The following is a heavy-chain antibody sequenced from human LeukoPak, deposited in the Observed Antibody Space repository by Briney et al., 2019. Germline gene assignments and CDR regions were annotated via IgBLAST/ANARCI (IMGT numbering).Heavy chain of an antibody. CDR2: INTNTGNP. J-gene: IGHJ6*02. Sequence: ASVKVSCTASGYTFTSYAMNWVRQAPGQGLEWMGWINTNTGNPTYAQGFTGRFVFSLDTSVSTAYLQISSLKAEDTAVYYCARDSSSIYYYYGMDVWGQGTTVTVSS. CDR3: ARDSSSIYYYYGMDV. V-gene: IGHV7-4-1*02. D-gene: IGHD6-6*01. CDR1: GYTFTSYA.